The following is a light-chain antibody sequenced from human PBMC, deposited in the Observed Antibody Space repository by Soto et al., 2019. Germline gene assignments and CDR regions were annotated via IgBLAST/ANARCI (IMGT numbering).Light chain of an antibody. J-gene: IGKJ4*01. V-gene: IGKV1-13*02. CDR3: QQFNSYPLT. CDR2: DAS. Sequence: AIQLTQSPSSLSASVGDRVTITCRASQGISSTLAWYQQKPGKTPKLLIYDASTLESGVPSRFSDSGSGTDFTLTIGSLEHEDFATYYCQQFNSYPLTFGGGTKVEIK. CDR1: QGISST.